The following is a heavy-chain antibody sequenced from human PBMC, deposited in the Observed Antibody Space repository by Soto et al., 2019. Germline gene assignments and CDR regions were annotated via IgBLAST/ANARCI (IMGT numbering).Heavy chain of an antibody. CDR3: ARGDSTDCSNGVCSFFYNHDMDV. CDR1: GYSFTDYH. CDR2: INPKSGGT. D-gene: IGHD2-8*01. Sequence: SVKVSCKASGYSFTDYHIHWVRQAPGQGLEWLGRINPKSGGTSTAQKFQGWVTMTTDTSISTASMELTRLTSDDTAIYYCARGDSTDCSNGVCSFFYNHDMDVWGQGTTVTVSS. J-gene: IGHJ6*02. V-gene: IGHV1-2*04.